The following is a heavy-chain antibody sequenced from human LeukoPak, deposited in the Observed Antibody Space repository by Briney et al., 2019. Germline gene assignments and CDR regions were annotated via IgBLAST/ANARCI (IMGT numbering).Heavy chain of an antibody. CDR1: GGSISSSSYY. J-gene: IGHJ3*02. V-gene: IGHV4-39*07. CDR2: IYYSGST. Sequence: SETLSLTCTVSGGSISSSSYYWGWLRQPPGTGLEWLGSIYYSGSTYYNPSLKSRVTISVDTSKNQFSLKLSSVTAADTAVYYCARGPTRDDVFDIWGQGTMVTVSS. CDR3: ARGPTRDDVFDI.